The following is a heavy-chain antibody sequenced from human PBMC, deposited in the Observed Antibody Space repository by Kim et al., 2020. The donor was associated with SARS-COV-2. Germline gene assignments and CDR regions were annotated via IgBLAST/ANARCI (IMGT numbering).Heavy chain of an antibody. D-gene: IGHD6-13*01. CDR3: ARYQSISSSWYRGPADKHWYFDL. J-gene: IGHJ2*01. V-gene: IGHV1-3*01. CDR2: INAGNGNT. Sequence: ASVKVSCKASGYTFTSYAMHWVRQAPGQRLEWMGWINAGNGNTKYSQKFQGRVTITRDTSASTAYMELSSLRSEDTAVYYCARYQSISSSWYRGPADKHWYFDLWGRGTLVTVSS. CDR1: GYTFTSYA.